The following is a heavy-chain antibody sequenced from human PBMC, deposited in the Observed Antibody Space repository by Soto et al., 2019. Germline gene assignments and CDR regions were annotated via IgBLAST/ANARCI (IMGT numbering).Heavy chain of an antibody. CDR3: ARSVFP. Sequence: PSETLSLTCTVSGGSISSYYWSWIRQPPGKELQYIGYIYYSDSANYNPSLKSRVTISVDTSKNQFSLKLKSVTAADTAVYYCARSVFPWGQGTLVTVSS. CDR1: GGSISSYY. CDR2: IYYSDSA. J-gene: IGHJ5*02. V-gene: IGHV4-59*08.